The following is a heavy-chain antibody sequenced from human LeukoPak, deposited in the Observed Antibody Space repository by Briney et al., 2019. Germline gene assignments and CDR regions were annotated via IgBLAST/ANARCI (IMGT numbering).Heavy chain of an antibody. CDR3: ARVADRFGYNYGIDEYFDY. CDR2: IYASGTT. D-gene: IGHD5-18*01. J-gene: IGHJ4*02. CDR1: GGSIKSYY. Sequence: SETLSLTCTVSGGSIKSYYWSWIRQPAGEGLEWLGHIYASGTTNYNPSLHSRVTMSVDTSKNQFSLRLASVTAADTAVYYCARVADRFGYNYGIDEYFDYWGQGTLVTVSS. V-gene: IGHV4-4*07.